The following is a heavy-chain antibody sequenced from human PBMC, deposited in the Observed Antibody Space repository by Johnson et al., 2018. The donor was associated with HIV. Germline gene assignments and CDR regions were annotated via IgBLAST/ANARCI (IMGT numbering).Heavy chain of an antibody. D-gene: IGHD3-22*01. Sequence: QVQLVESGGGEVQPGRSLRLSCAASGFTFSGYGMHWVRQAPGKGLEWVAVISYDGSNKYYADSVKGRFTISRDNSKNTLYLQMNSLRAEDTAVYYCAREGDSSGMVFLDAFDIWGQGTMVTVSS. CDR2: ISYDGSNK. CDR1: GFTFSGYG. CDR3: AREGDSSGMVFLDAFDI. V-gene: IGHV3-30*03. J-gene: IGHJ3*02.